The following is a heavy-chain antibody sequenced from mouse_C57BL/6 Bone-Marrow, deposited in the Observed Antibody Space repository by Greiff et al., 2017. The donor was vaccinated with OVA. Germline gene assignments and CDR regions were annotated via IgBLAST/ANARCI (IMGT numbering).Heavy chain of an antibody. CDR3: ARDDGYPWYFDV. Sequence: VQLQQSGPELVKPGASVKLSCKASGYAFSSSWMNWVKQRPGKGLEWIGRIYPGDGDTNSNRKFKGKATLTADKSSSTAYMQRSSLTSKDSAVYFCARDDGYPWYFDVWGTGTTVTVST. CDR1: GYAFSSSW. J-gene: IGHJ1*03. V-gene: IGHV1-82*01. CDR2: IYPGDGDT. D-gene: IGHD2-3*01.